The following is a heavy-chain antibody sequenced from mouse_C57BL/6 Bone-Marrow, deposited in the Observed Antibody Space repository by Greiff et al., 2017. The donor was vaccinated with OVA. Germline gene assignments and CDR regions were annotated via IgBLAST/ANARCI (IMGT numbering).Heavy chain of an antibody. CDR3: ARTPLYGNYFDY. CDR2: ISSGGSYT. D-gene: IGHD2-1*01. J-gene: IGHJ2*01. Sequence: DVMLVESGGDLVKPGGSLKLSCAASGFTFSSYGMSWVRQTPDKRLEWVATISSGGSYTYYPDSVKGRFTISRDNAKNTLYLQMSSLKSDDTAMYYCARTPLYGNYFDYWGQGTTLTVSS. V-gene: IGHV5-6*02. CDR1: GFTFSSYG.